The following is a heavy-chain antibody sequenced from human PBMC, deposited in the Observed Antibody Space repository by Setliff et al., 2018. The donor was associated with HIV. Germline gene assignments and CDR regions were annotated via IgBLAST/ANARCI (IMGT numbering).Heavy chain of an antibody. CDR2: INTSGTT. J-gene: IGHJ5*02. CDR3: ARQTYYYDNSGHNWFDP. D-gene: IGHD3-22*01. CDR1: GGSISSYY. Sequence: SETLSLTCTVSGGSISSYYWSWIRQPPGKGLEWIGYINTSGTTNYNPSLKSRVTISVDTFKNQFSLKLSSVTAADTAVYFCARQTYYYDNSGHNWFDPWGQGTLVTVSS. V-gene: IGHV4-4*09.